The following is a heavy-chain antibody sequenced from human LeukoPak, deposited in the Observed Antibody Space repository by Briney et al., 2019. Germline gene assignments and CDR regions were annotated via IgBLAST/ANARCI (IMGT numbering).Heavy chain of an antibody. J-gene: IGHJ5*02. CDR3: ARGGYPGWFDP. CDR2: INHSGST. CDR1: GGSFSGYY. Sequence: SETLSLXCAVYGGSFSGYYWSWNRQPPGKGLEWIGEINHSGSTNYNPSLKSRVTISVDTSKNQFSLKLSSVTAADTAVYYCARGGYPGWFDPWGQGTLVTVSS. D-gene: IGHD5-18*01. V-gene: IGHV4-34*01.